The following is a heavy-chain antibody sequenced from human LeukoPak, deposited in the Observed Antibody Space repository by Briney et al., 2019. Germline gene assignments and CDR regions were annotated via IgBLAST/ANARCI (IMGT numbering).Heavy chain of an antibody. CDR3: AREGRQWLVRGWFDP. Sequence: HAGGSLRLSCAASGFTFSSYAMHWVRQAPGKGVEYVSAISSNGGSTYYANSVKGRVTISRDNSKNTPYLQMGSLRAEDMAVYYCAREGRQWLVRGWFDPWGQGTLVTVSS. D-gene: IGHD6-19*01. V-gene: IGHV3-64*01. CDR1: GFTFSSYA. CDR2: ISSNGGST. J-gene: IGHJ5*02.